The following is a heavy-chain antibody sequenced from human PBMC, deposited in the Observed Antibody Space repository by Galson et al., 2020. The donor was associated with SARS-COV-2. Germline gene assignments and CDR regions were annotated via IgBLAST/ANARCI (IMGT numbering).Heavy chain of an antibody. CDR2: IRYDGSNN. V-gene: IGHV3-30*02. CDR1: GFTFSSYG. J-gene: IGHJ6*04. CDR3: AKEYSSSMDV. D-gene: IGHD6-6*01. Sequence: GGSLRLSCAASGFTFSSYGMHWVRQAPGKGLEWVAFIRYDGSNNYYADSVKGRFTISRDTSKHTLYLQMNSLRAEDTAVYYCAKEYSSSMDVWGKGTTVTVAS.